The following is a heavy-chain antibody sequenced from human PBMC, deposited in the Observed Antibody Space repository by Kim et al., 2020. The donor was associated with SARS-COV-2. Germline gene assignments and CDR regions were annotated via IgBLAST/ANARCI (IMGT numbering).Heavy chain of an antibody. Sequence: GGSLRLSCAASGFTFSSYAMSWVRQAPGKGLEWVSAISGSGGSTYYADSVKGRFTISRDNSKNTLYLQMNSLRAEDTAVYYCATIPGYYYYYMDVWGKGTTVTVSS. CDR1: GFTFSSYA. J-gene: IGHJ6*03. CDR2: ISGSGGST. V-gene: IGHV3-23*01. CDR3: ATIPGYYYYYMDV.